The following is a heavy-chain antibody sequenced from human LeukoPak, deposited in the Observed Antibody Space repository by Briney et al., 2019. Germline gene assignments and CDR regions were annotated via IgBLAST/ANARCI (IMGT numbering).Heavy chain of an antibody. CDR2: IRDSGEA. D-gene: IGHD3/OR15-3a*01. CDR3: ARDRAANQDWVEFDP. J-gene: IGHJ5*02. CDR1: GFIVSDYY. Sequence: GGSLRLSCAVSGFIVSDYYMSWVRQAPGKGLEWVGLIRDSGEAFYADLARGRFAISRDESENTLYLQMNSLRVEDTAVYFCARDRAANQDWVEFDPWGQGTPVIVSS. V-gene: IGHV3-66*03.